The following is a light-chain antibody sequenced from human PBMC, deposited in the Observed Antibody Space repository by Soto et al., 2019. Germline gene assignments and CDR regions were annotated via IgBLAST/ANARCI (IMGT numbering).Light chain of an antibody. CDR1: QSVSST. V-gene: IGKV3-15*01. Sequence: EIVMTQSPATLSVSPGERATLSCRASQSVSSTLAWYQQKPGQAPRLLIYGASTRATGIPARFSGSGSGTEFTLTISSLQSEDFAVYDCQQYNNWPRTLGQGTKVEIK. J-gene: IGKJ1*01. CDR3: QQYNNWPRT. CDR2: GAS.